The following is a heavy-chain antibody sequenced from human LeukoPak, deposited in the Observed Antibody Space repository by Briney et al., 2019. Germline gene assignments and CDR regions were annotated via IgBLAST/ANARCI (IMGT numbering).Heavy chain of an antibody. CDR3: ARGGSSSSYYNNYGMDV. CDR1: GGTFSSYA. D-gene: IGHD6-13*01. J-gene: IGHJ6*02. Sequence: ASVKVSCKASGGTFSSYAISWVRQAPGQGLEWMGWMNPKRGNTGYAPTFQGRVTITRDTSIDTAFMELSSLRPDDTAVYYCARGGSSSSYYNNYGMDVWGQGTTITVSS. CDR2: MNPKRGNT. V-gene: IGHV1-8*02.